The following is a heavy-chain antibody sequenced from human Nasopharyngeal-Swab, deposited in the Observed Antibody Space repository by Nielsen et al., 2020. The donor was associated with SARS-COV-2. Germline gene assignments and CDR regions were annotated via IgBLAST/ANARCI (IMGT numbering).Heavy chain of an antibody. CDR3: ARGPVRYDFWSGYYCGFDY. Sequence: SEILSLPCAVYGASFCAYSCTWIRQPPGKGLEWIGEIHHSGSTDYNPSLKSRVSISVDTSKNQFSLKLSSVTAADTAVFYCARGPVRYDFWSGYYCGFDYWGQGTLVTVSS. J-gene: IGHJ4*02. D-gene: IGHD3-3*01. CDR1: GASFCAYS. V-gene: IGHV4-34*01. CDR2: IHHSGST.